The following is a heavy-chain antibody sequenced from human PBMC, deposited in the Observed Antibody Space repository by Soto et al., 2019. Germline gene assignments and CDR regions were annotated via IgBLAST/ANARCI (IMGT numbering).Heavy chain of an antibody. J-gene: IGHJ6*01. D-gene: IGHD4-4*01. CDR1: GFTFSSYG. V-gene: IGHV3-30*03. Sequence: QVQLVESGGGVVQPGRSLRLSCAASGFTFSSYGMHWVRQAPGKGLEWVAVISYDGSNKYYADSVKGRFTISRDNSKNTLYLQMNSLRAEDTAVYYCAVTRSNDYYYYYGMDVW. CDR2: ISYDGSNK. CDR3: AVTRSNDYYYYYGMDV.